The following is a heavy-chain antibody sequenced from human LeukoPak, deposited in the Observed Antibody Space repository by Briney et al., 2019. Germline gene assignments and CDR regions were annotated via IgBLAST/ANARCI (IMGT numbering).Heavy chain of an antibody. CDR2: ISVSGGRT. Sequence: GGSLRLSCAASGFTHSRYAMSWPREAPGKGLEWVSVISVSGGRTYYADSVKGRFTTSTDNSKNTLYLQMNSLRAEDTAVYYCAVRGSRLGELSHWGQGTLVTVSS. J-gene: IGHJ4*02. V-gene: IGHV3-23*01. D-gene: IGHD3-16*02. CDR1: GFTHSRYA. CDR3: AVRGSRLGELSH.